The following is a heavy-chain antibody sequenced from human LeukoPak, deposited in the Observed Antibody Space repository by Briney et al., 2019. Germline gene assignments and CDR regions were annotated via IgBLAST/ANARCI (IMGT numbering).Heavy chain of an antibody. CDR1: GYSFTAYY. CDR3: AVHFDWLGFGY. J-gene: IGHJ4*02. CDR2: INPNSGGT. Sequence: ASVKVSCKASGYSFTAYYMHWVRQAPGQGLEWMGWINPNSGGTNYAQKFQGRVTMTRDTSISTAYMELSRLRSDDTAVYYCAVHFDWLGFGYWGQGTLVTVSS. V-gene: IGHV1-2*02. D-gene: IGHD3-9*01.